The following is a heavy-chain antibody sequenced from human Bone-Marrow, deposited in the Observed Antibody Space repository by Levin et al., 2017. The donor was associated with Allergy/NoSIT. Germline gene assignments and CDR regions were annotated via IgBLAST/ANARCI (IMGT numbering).Heavy chain of an antibody. CDR1: GGSISSSSYY. CDR3: ARHRFSRPRSGYDWVDAFDI. Sequence: SETLSLTCTVSGGSISSSSYYWGWIRQPPGKGLEWIGSIYYSGSTYYNPSLKSRVTISVDTSKNQFSLKLSSVTAADTAVYYCARHRFSRPRSGYDWVDAFDIWGQGTMVTVSS. CDR2: IYYSGST. D-gene: IGHD5-12*01. J-gene: IGHJ3*02. V-gene: IGHV4-39*01.